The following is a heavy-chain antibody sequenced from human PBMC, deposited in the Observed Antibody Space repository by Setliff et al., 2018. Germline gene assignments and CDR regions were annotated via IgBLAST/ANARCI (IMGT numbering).Heavy chain of an antibody. D-gene: IGHD5-18*01. CDR1: GFTFVNYW. V-gene: IGHV3-74*01. Sequence: PGGSLRLSCAASGFTFVNYWMHWVRQAPGKGLVWVSRVNSDGSSTIYADSVKGRFTISRDNAENTLYLQMDSLRGEDTAVYYCVRDRWKVMVNKGDDAFDLWGQGTMVTVSS. J-gene: IGHJ3*01. CDR2: VNSDGSST. CDR3: VRDRWKVMVNKGDDAFDL.